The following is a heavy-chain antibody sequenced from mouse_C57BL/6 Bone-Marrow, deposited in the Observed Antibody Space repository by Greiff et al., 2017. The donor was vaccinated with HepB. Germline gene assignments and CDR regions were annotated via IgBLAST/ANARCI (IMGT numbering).Heavy chain of an antibody. CDR3: KRRDYYGSRNYAIDY. V-gene: IGHV1-15*01. CDR1: GYTFTDYE. D-gene: IGHD1-1*01. J-gene: IGHJ4*01. CDR2: IDPETGGT. Sequence: QVQLQQSGAELVRPGASVTLSCKASGYTFTDYEMHWVKQTPVHGLEWIGAIDPETGGTAYNQKFKGKAILTADKSSSTAYMELRSLTSEDSAVYYCKRRDYYGSRNYAIDYWGQGTSVTVST.